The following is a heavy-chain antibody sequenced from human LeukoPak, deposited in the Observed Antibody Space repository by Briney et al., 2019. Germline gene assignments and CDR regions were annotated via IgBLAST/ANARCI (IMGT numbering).Heavy chain of an antibody. V-gene: IGHV4-59*08. CDR1: GGSISSYY. Sequence: PSETLSLTCTVSGGSISSYYWSWIRQPPGKGLEWIGYIHYSGNTNYNPSLKSRVTISVDTSRDQFSLKLSSVTAADTALYYCARHDPVISKIVGERAFDIWGQGTMVTVSS. CDR2: IHYSGNT. D-gene: IGHD3-22*01. CDR3: ARHDPVISKIVGERAFDI. J-gene: IGHJ3*02.